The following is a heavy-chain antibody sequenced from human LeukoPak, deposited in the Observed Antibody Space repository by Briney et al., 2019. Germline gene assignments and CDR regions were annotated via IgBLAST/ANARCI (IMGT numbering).Heavy chain of an antibody. D-gene: IGHD2-15*01. V-gene: IGHV2-5*02. CDR2: IYWDDDK. J-gene: IGHJ3*02. CDR1: GFSLSTSGVG. CDR3: AHTYCSGGSCYSDFGAFDI. Sequence: SGPTLVKPTQTLTLTCTFSGFSLSTSGVGVGWIRQPPGKALEWPALIYWDDDKRYSPSLKSRLTITKDTSKNQVVLTMTNMDPVDTATYYCAHTYCSGGSCYSDFGAFDIWGQGTMVTVSS.